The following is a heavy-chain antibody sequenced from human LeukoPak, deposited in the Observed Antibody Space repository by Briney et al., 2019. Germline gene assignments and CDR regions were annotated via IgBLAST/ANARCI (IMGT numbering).Heavy chain of an antibody. J-gene: IGHJ4*02. D-gene: IGHD6-13*01. V-gene: IGHV4-59*01. CDR3: ARFSRAAAGTQRYFDY. Sequence: SETLSLTCTVSGGSISSYYWSWIRQPPGKGLEWIGYIYYSGSTNYNPSLKSRVTISVDTSKNQFPLKLSSVTAADTAVYYCARFSRAAAGTQRYFDYWGQGTLVTVSS. CDR2: IYYSGST. CDR1: GGSISSYY.